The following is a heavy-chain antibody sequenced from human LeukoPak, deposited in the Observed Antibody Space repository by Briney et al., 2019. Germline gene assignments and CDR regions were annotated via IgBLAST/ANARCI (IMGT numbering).Heavy chain of an antibody. Sequence: GESLRLSCAASGFTFSTYWMHWVRQAPGKGLVWVSRINSDGSSTSYADSVKGRFTISRDNAKNTLYLQMNSLRAEDTAVYYCARACRFGSCHAGDYWGQGILVTVSS. J-gene: IGHJ4*02. CDR3: ARACRFGSCHAGDY. CDR2: INSDGSST. V-gene: IGHV3-74*01. CDR1: GFTFSTYW. D-gene: IGHD2-15*01.